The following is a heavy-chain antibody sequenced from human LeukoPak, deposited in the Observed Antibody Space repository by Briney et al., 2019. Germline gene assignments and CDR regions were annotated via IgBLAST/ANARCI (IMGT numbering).Heavy chain of an antibody. Sequence: GESLNISCKGSGYSFASSWIGWVRQMPGKGLEWMGTIYPGDSDVKYSPSFQGQVTISADKSIATAYLQWRSLKASDTALYYCARRTNLDSFLSARPNDASDIWGQGTTVTV. CDR1: GYSFASSW. CDR2: IYPGDSDV. V-gene: IGHV5-51*01. D-gene: IGHD2/OR15-2a*01. J-gene: IGHJ3*02. CDR3: ARRTNLDSFLSARPNDASDI.